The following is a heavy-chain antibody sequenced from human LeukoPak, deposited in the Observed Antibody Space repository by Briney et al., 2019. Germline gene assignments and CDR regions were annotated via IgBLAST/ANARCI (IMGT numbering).Heavy chain of an antibody. J-gene: IGHJ4*02. Sequence: GGSLRLSCAASGFSFSRYSLSWVRQAPGKGLEWMSLISSSTTYIYYADSVKGRFTISRDNSKNTLYLQMNSLRAEDTAVYYCAKDGGDLWSGYPIDYWGQGTLVTVSS. CDR3: AKDGGDLWSGYPIDY. D-gene: IGHD3-3*01. V-gene: IGHV3-21*04. CDR2: ISSSTTYI. CDR1: GFSFSRYS.